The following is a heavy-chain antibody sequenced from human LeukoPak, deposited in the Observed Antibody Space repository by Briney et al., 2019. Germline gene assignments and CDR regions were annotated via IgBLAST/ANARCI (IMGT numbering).Heavy chain of an antibody. CDR1: GFTFSSYW. CDR3: ARESGYSGYDALDY. J-gene: IGHJ4*02. D-gene: IGHD5-12*01. V-gene: IGHV3-7*01. Sequence: TGGSLRLSCAASGFTFSSYWMSWVRQAPGKGLEWVANIKQDGSEKYYVDSVKGRFTISRDNAKNSLYLQMNSLRAEDTAVYYCARESGYSGYDALDYWGQGTLVTVSS. CDR2: IKQDGSEK.